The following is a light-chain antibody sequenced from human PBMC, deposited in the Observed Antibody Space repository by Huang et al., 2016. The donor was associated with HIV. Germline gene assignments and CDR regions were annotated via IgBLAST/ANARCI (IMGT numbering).Light chain of an antibody. CDR3: QQYNNWPPLT. Sequence: EVVMTQSPNTLSVSPGERATLSCRASQSISSNLAWYQQKPGQAPRLLLYRASARAAGVPARFSGSGSGTEFTLTISSLQSEDFAIYYCQQYNNWPPLTFGGGTKVEI. CDR2: RAS. CDR1: QSISSN. V-gene: IGKV3-15*01. J-gene: IGKJ4*01.